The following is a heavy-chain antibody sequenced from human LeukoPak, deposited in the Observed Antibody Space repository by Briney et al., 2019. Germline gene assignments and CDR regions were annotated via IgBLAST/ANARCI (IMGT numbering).Heavy chain of an antibody. V-gene: IGHV4-38-2*02. CDR1: GYSISSGYY. D-gene: IGHD3-10*01. Sequence: SETLSLTCTVSGYSISSGYYWSWIRQPPGKGLEWIGEINHSGSTNYNPSLKSRVTISVDTSKNQFSLKLSSVTAADTAVYYCARRYGYFDYWGQGTLVTVSS. CDR2: INHSGST. J-gene: IGHJ4*02. CDR3: ARRYGYFDY.